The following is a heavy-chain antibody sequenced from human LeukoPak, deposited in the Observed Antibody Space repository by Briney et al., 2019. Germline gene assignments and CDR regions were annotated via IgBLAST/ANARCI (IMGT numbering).Heavy chain of an antibody. CDR1: GGTFNSYA. D-gene: IGHD1-26*01. CDR3: ARDNEWELFALDY. J-gene: IGHJ4*02. Sequence: GASVKVSCKASGGTFNSYAISWVRQAPGQGLEWMEGIIPIFGTPKYAQKYQGRVTVTADESTSTAYMELSSLTSEDTAVYYCARDNEWELFALDYWGQGTLVTVSS. V-gene: IGHV1-69*13. CDR2: IIPIFGTP.